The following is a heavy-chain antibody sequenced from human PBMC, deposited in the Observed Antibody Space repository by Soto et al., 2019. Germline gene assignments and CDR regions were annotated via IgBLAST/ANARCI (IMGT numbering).Heavy chain of an antibody. CDR2: ISYDGSNK. D-gene: IGHD4-17*01. V-gene: IGHV3-30-3*01. CDR1: GFTFSSYA. CDR3: ARDLSRARAVTPRGDAFDI. J-gene: IGHJ3*02. Sequence: QVQLVESGGGVVQPGRSLRLSCAASGFTFSSYAMHWVRQAPGKGLEWVAVISYDGSNKYYADSVKGRFTISRDNSKNTLYLQMNSLSAEDTAVYYCARDLSRARAVTPRGDAFDIWGQGTMVTVSS.